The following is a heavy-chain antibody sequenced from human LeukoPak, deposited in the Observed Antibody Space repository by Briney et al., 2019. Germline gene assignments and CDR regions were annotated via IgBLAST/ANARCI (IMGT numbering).Heavy chain of an antibody. J-gene: IGHJ4*02. CDR2: IYYSGST. D-gene: IGHD6-19*01. CDR3: ARDKDSSGRFDY. Sequence: SETLSLTCTVSGGSISSYYWAWIRQPPGKGLEWIGYIYYSGSTNYNPSLKSRVTISVDTSKNQFSLKLSSVTAADTAVYYCARDKDSSGRFDYWGQGTLVTVSS. V-gene: IGHV4-59*01. CDR1: GGSISSYY.